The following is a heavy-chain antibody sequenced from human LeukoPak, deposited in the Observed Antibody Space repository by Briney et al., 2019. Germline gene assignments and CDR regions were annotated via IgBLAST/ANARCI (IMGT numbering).Heavy chain of an antibody. CDR1: GYTFTNYG. J-gene: IGHJ4*02. V-gene: IGHV1-18*01. CDR2: ISGYNGNT. D-gene: IGHD3-22*01. CDR3: ARAYYYDTSGYYQFDY. Sequence: GASVKVSCKASGYTFTNYGINWVRQAPGQGLEWMRWISGYNGNTKYAQNFQGRVTMTTDTSTSTGYMEVRSLISNDTAVYYCARAYYYDTSGYYQFDYWGQGTLVTVSS.